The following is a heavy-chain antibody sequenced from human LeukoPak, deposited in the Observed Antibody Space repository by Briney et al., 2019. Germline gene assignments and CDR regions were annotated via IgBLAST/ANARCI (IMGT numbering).Heavy chain of an antibody. Sequence: SETLSLTCTVSGGSISSYYWSWIRQPPGKGLEWIGYIYYSGSTNYNPALKSRVTISVDTSKNQFSLKLSSVTAADTAVYYCARDNLLGIDPWGQGTLVTVSS. CDR1: GGSISSYY. CDR2: IYYSGST. CDR3: ARDNLLGIDP. J-gene: IGHJ5*02. D-gene: IGHD1-26*01. V-gene: IGHV4-59*01.